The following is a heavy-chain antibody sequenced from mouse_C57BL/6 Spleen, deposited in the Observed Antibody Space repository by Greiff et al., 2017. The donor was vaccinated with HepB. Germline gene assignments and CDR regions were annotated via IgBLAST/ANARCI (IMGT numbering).Heavy chain of an antibody. Sequence: VQLQQPGAELVKPGASVKLSCKASGYTFTSYWMHWVKQRPGRGLEWIGRIDPTSGGTKYNEKFKSKATLTVDKPSSTAYMQLSSLTSEDSAVYYCARTDYYGSSGFDYWGQGTTLTVSS. J-gene: IGHJ2*01. CDR1: GYTFTSYW. CDR3: ARTDYYGSSGFDY. CDR2: IDPTSGGT. D-gene: IGHD1-1*01. V-gene: IGHV1-72*01.